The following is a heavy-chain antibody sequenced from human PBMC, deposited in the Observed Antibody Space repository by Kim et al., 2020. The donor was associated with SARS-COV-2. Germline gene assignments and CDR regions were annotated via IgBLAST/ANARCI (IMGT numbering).Heavy chain of an antibody. CDR2: ISDAVAL. CDR1: GGSFSGYH. CDR3: ARGRTGVVPAPILGLGPHYDYNTMDV. V-gene: IGHV4-34*01. Sequence: SETLSLTCAVYGGSFSGYHWTWIRQPPGEGLEWIGEISDAVALNHNPSLKSRVTISMDTSKNQFSLKLTSVTAADAAFYYCARGRTGVVPAPILGLGPHYDYNTMDVWGHGTTVIVSS. J-gene: IGHJ6*02. D-gene: IGHD2-2*02.